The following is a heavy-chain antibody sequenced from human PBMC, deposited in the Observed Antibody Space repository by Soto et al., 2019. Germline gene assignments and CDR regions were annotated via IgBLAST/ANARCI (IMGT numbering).Heavy chain of an antibody. V-gene: IGHV1-3*01. CDR1: GYTFTSYA. CDR2: INAGNGNT. J-gene: IGHJ5*02. Sequence: ASVKVSCKASGYTFTSYAMHWVRQAPGQRLEWMGWINAGNGNTKYSQKFQGRVTITRDTSASTAYMELSSLRSEDTAVYYCARGPEAKYNWFDPWGQGTLVTSPQ. CDR3: ARGPEAKYNWFDP.